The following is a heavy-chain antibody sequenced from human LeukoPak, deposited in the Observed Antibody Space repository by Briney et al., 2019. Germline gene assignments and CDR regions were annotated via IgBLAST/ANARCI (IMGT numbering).Heavy chain of an antibody. V-gene: IGHV4-39*01. CDR2: IYYSGST. CDR1: GGSISSSSYY. J-gene: IGHJ4*02. CDR3: ASGSSGYSR. Sequence: PSETLSLTCTVSGGSISSSSYYWGWIRQPPGKGLEWIGSIYYSGSTYYNPSLKSRVTISVDTSKNQFSLKLSSVTAADTAVYYCASGSSGYSRWGQGTLVTVSS. D-gene: IGHD3-22*01.